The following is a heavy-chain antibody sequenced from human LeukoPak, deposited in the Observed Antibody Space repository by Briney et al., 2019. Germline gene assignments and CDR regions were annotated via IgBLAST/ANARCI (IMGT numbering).Heavy chain of an antibody. V-gene: IGHV3-30-3*01. J-gene: IGHJ3*02. CDR3: ARDDYCITTSCPGAFDI. CDR2: ISYDGSNK. Sequence: GSLRPSCAASGFTFSSYAMHWVRQAPGKGLEWVAVISYDGSNKYYADSVKGRFTISRDNSKNTLYLQMNSLRAEDTAVYYCARDDYCITTSCPGAFDIWGQGTMVTVSS. D-gene: IGHD2-2*01. CDR1: GFTFSSYA.